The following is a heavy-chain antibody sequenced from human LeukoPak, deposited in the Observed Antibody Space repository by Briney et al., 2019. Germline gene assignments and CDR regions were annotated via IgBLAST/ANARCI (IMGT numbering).Heavy chain of an antibody. CDR3: ASPASGNHGVGLLGNDAFDI. D-gene: IGHD4-23*01. CDR2: IIPIFGTA. V-gene: IGHV1-69*01. Sequence: VASVKVSCKASGGTFSSYAISWVRQAPRQGLEWMGGIIPIFGTANYAQKFQGRVTITADESTSTAYMELSSLRSEDTAVYYCASPASGNHGVGLLGNDAFDIWGQGTMVTVSS. J-gene: IGHJ3*02. CDR1: GGTFSSYA.